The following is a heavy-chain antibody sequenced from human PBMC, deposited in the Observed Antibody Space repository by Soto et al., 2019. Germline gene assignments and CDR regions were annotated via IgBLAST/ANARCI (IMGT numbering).Heavy chain of an antibody. CDR3: ARGIPTTGRRSFDY. D-gene: IGHD1-1*01. Sequence: PGGSLRLSCASSAFTFSTYSMCWVRQAPGKGLEWVSYISSISNTIYYADSVKGRFTISRDNAKNSLYLHMNSLSAEDTAVYYCARGIPTTGRRSFDYWGQGTLVTVSS. CDR1: AFTFSTYS. J-gene: IGHJ4*02. V-gene: IGHV3-48*01. CDR2: ISSISNTI.